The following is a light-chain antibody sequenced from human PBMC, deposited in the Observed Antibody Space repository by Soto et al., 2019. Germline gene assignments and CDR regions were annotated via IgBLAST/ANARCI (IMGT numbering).Light chain of an antibody. Sequence: ELGWTQSPSHLSLSPGEIATLSCRASNSISSTYLAWYQQKHGQAPRLLISGASSRDTGITVRCSGTGSWTDFTLTISRLELEVFAVYYCQQYSRSPTWTFGQGIKVDIK. CDR2: GAS. J-gene: IGKJ1*01. CDR3: QQYSRSPTWT. CDR1: NSISSTY. V-gene: IGKV3-20*01.